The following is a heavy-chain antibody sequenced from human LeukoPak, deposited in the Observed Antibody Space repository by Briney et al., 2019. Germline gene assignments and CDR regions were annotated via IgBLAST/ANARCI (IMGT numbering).Heavy chain of an antibody. Sequence: GGSLRLSCAASGFTFSSYSMNWVHQAPGKGLEWVSSISSSSSYIYYADSVKGRFTISRDNAKNSLYLQMNSLRAEDTAVYYCAKDLGIVGATLDYWGQGTLVTVSS. CDR3: AKDLGIVGATLDY. J-gene: IGHJ4*02. V-gene: IGHV3-21*01. CDR1: GFTFSSYS. CDR2: ISSSSSYI. D-gene: IGHD1-26*01.